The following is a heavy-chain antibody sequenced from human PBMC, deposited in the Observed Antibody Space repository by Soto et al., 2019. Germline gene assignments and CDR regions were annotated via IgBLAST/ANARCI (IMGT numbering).Heavy chain of an antibody. CDR1: GFTFRNFA. V-gene: IGHV3-23*01. J-gene: IGHJ5*02. Sequence: EVQLLESGGDLAQPGGSLRLSCAASGFTFRNFAMSWVRQAPGKGLEWVSSISSISGDYTTYYADSVKGRFTISRDNSKNTLYLQMDSLRAEDTAVYYCAKTYNWNYDPWGQGTLVTVSS. D-gene: IGHD1-7*01. CDR2: ISSISGDYTT. CDR3: AKTYNWNYDP.